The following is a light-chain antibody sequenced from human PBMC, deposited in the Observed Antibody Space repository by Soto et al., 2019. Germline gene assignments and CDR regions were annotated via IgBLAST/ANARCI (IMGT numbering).Light chain of an antibody. V-gene: IGKV1-39*01. J-gene: IGKJ1*01. CDR3: QQSNRSLT. Sequence: DLLLTRSPATLCFSPGVCATLSCRASQSVNSTFAAWYQQKPGEAPLLLIYAVSNVQSVVPSRFSGSCSGTDFTLTITSLQPEVFATYCCQQSNRSLTFGQGTKVDNK. CDR1: QSVNST. CDR2: AVS.